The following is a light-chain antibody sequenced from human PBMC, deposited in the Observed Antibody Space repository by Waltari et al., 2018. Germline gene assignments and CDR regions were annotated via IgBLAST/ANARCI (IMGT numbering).Light chain of an antibody. V-gene: IGKV3-20*01. CDR3: QQYGSSPWT. CDR2: GAS. CDR1: QSVSSSY. Sequence: EIVLTQSPGTLSLSPGERATLSCRASQSVSSSYLAWYQQKPGQAPRVLIHGASNRATGIPDRLRGSGSGTDFTLTISRLEPEDFAVYYCQQYGSSPWTFGQGTKVEIK. J-gene: IGKJ1*01.